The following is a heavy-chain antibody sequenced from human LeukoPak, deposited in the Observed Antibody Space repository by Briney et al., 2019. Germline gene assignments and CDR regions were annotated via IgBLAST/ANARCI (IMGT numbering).Heavy chain of an antibody. V-gene: IGHV3-53*01. CDR1: GFTVSSNY. J-gene: IGHJ6*02. CDR3: AKGGEIFGVAVLNYYYGMDV. D-gene: IGHD3-3*01. Sequence: GGSLRLSCAASGFTVSSNYMSWVRQAPGKGLEWVSVIYSGGSTYYADSVKGRFTISRDNSKNTLYLQMNSLRAEDTAVYYCAKGGEIFGVAVLNYYYGMDVWGQGTTVTVSS. CDR2: IYSGGST.